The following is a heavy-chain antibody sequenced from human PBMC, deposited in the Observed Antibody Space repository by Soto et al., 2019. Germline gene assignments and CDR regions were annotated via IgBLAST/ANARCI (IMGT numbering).Heavy chain of an antibody. CDR2: IYYSGST. Sequence: SETLSLTCTVSGGSISSYYWSWIRQPPGKGLEWIGYIYYSGSTNYNPSLKSRVTISVDTSKNQFSLKLSSVTAADTAVYYCARVEPSTQWLVPGVDNWFDPWGQGTLVTVSS. CDR1: GGSISSYY. CDR3: ARVEPSTQWLVPGVDNWFDP. D-gene: IGHD6-19*01. V-gene: IGHV4-59*01. J-gene: IGHJ5*02.